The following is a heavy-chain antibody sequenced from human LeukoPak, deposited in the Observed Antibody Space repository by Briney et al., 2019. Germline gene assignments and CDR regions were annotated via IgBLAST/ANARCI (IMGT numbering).Heavy chain of an antibody. CDR3: AKGGRSSAFDI. CDR1: GFIVSSSY. Sequence: PGGSLRLSCAASGFIVSSSYMSWVRQAPGKGLEWVSVIYSGGSTYYADSVKGRFTISRDNSKNTLYLQMNSLRAEDTAVYCCAKGGRSSAFDIWGQGTMITVSS. J-gene: IGHJ3*02. V-gene: IGHV3-53*01. CDR2: IYSGGST.